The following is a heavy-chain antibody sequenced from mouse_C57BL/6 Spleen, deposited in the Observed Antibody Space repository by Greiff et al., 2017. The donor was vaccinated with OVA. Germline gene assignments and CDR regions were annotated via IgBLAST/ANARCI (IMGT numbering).Heavy chain of an antibody. CDR3: AGLDSSDYATTY. Sequence: VQLKESGGDLVKPGGSLKLSCAASGFTFSSYGMSWVRQTPDKRLEWVATISSGGSYTYYPDSVKGRFTIPRDNAKNTLYLQMSSRKSEETAMDYWAGLDSSDYATTYWGQGTLVTVSA. V-gene: IGHV5-6*01. CDR2: ISSGGSYT. J-gene: IGHJ3*01. D-gene: IGHD3-2*02. CDR1: GFTFSSYG.